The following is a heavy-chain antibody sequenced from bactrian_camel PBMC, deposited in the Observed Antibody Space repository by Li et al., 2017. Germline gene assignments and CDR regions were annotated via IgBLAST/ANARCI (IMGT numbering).Heavy chain of an antibody. Sequence: VQLVESGGGLVKSGESLRISCTGLGFTGRSFWMSWVRQAPGKGLEWLGYINSGSSKIYYGDSVKGRFTISRDDGRNTLYLQLAGLKTEDTAMYYCTTAAVGRVPAEWGRGTQVTVS. CDR2: INSGSSKI. CDR1: GFTGRSFW. D-gene: IGHD2*01. J-gene: IGHJ4*01. CDR3: TTAAVGRVPAE. V-gene: IGHV3S1*01.